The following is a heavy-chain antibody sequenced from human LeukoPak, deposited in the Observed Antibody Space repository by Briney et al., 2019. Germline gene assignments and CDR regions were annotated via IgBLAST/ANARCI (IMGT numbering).Heavy chain of an antibody. Sequence: GGSLRLSCAASGFTVSSNYMNWVRQAPGKGLEWVSVIYSGGSTYYADSVKGRFTISRDNSKNTLYLQMNSLRAEDTAVYYCAREVGPFHQLDYWGQGTLVTVSS. D-gene: IGHD5-24*01. CDR2: IYSGGST. J-gene: IGHJ4*02. CDR1: GFTVSSNY. V-gene: IGHV3-53*01. CDR3: AREVGPFHQLDY.